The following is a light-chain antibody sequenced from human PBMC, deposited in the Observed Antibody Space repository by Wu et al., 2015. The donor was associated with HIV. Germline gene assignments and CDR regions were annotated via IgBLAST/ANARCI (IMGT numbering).Light chain of an antibody. J-gene: IGKJ1*01. CDR3: QQYNSYSRT. Sequence: DIQMTQSPSSLSASVGDRVTITCRASQSISSYLNWYQQKPGKAPKLLIYKASSLESGVPSRFSGSGSGTEFTLTISSLQPDDFATYYCQQYNSYSRTFGPRDQGGN. CDR1: QSISSY. V-gene: IGKV1-5*03. CDR2: KAS.